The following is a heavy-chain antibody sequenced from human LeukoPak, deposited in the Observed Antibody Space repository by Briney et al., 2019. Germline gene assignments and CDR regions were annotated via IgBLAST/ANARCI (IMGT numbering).Heavy chain of an antibody. J-gene: IGHJ4*02. CDR3: AKTTAGYSSGRYPGWPIDY. CDR1: GFTFRSYA. D-gene: IGHD6-19*01. Sequence: GGSLRLSCAASGFTFRSYAIYWVRQAPGKGLEWVAGISGSGADTYLADSVKGRFTISRANSKNTVFLQLDSLRAEDKAVYYCAKTTAGYSSGRYPGWPIDYWGQGTLVTVSS. CDR2: ISGSGADT. V-gene: IGHV3-23*01.